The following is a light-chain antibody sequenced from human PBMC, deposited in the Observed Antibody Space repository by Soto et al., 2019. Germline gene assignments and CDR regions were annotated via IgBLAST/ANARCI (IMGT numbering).Light chain of an antibody. CDR2: DAS. CDR1: QSVSSY. V-gene: IGKV3-11*01. Sequence: EIVLTQSPDTLSLSPGERATLSCRASQSVSSYLAWYHQKPGQAPRLLIYDASNRATGIPARFSGSGSGTDFTLTISSLEPEDFAVYYCKQRSNWPLTFGGGTKVEIK. J-gene: IGKJ4*01. CDR3: KQRSNWPLT.